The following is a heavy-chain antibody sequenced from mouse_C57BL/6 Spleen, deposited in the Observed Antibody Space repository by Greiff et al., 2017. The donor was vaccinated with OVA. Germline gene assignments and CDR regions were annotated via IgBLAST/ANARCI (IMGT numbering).Heavy chain of an antibody. Sequence: EVQVVESGGGLVQPKGSLKLSCAASGFSFNTYAMNWVRQAPGKGLEWVARIRSKSNNYATYYADSVKDRFTISRDDSESMLYLQMNNLKTEDTARYDCVRHGDYYGSRGYYAMDYWGQGTSVTVSS. CDR2: IRSKSNNYAT. V-gene: IGHV10-1*01. CDR1: GFSFNTYA. D-gene: IGHD1-1*01. J-gene: IGHJ4*01. CDR3: VRHGDYYGSRGYYAMDY.